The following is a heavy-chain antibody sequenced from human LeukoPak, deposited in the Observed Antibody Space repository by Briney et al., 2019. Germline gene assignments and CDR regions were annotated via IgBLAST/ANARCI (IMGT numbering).Heavy chain of an antibody. CDR2: INTNSGGT. D-gene: IGHD3-22*01. CDR3: ARTSTERDRTYYYDSSGYYYYGY. J-gene: IGHJ4*02. Sequence: ASVKVSCKASGYTFTGYYMHWVRQAPGQGLEWMGWINTNSGGTNYAQKFQGRVTMTRDTSISTAYMELSRLRSDDTAVYYCARTSTERDRTYYYDSSGYYYYGYWGQGTLVTVSS. V-gene: IGHV1-2*02. CDR1: GYTFTGYY.